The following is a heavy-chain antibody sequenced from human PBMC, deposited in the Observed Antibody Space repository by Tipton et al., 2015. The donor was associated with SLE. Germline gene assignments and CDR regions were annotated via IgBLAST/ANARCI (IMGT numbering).Heavy chain of an antibody. CDR2: IYYTGNT. Sequence: GLVKPSDTLSLTCTVSGASISSIDYYWGWFRQPPGRGLAWIGSIYYTGNTFYSPSLKSRVTISEDTSKNQFSLELNSVTAADTAVYYCARGYTPDGFELWGPGTMVTVSS. CDR3: ARGYTPDGFEL. V-gene: IGHV4-39*07. CDR1: GASISSIDYY. D-gene: IGHD5-18*01. J-gene: IGHJ3*01.